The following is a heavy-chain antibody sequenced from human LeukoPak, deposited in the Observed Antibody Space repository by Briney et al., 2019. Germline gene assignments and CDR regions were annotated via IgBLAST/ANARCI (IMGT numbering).Heavy chain of an antibody. D-gene: IGHD6-6*01. J-gene: IGHJ6*03. V-gene: IGHV1-24*01. CDR3: ATAAARRHYYYYMDV. CDR2: FDPEDGET. CDR1: GYTLTELS. Sequence: ASVKVSCKVSGYTLTELSMHWVRQAPGKGLEWMGGFDPEDGETIYAQKFQGRVTMTEDTSTDTAYMELSSLRSEDTAVYYCATAAARRHYYYYMDVWAKGPRSPSP.